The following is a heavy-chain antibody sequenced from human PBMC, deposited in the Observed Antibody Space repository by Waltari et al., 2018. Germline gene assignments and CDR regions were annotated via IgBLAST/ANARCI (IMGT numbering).Heavy chain of an antibody. D-gene: IGHD3-16*01. CDR1: GGSLSGYY. Sequence: QVQLQQWGARLVKPSETLSLTCAVNGGSLSGYYWSWLRQSPGKGLGWIGESNHSGSTNYNPSLESRITISIDASKKQFSLNLTSVTAADTAVYYCAREGEVWTLTTFLDYWGQGILVTVSS. CDR3: AREGEVWTLTTFLDY. CDR2: SNHSGST. V-gene: IGHV4-34*01. J-gene: IGHJ4*02.